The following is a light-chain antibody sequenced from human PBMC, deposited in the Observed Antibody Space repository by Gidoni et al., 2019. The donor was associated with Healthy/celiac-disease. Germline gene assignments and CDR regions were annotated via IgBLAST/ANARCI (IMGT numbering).Light chain of an antibody. Sequence: EIVLTQSPATLSLSPGERATLSCRASQSVSSYLAWYQQKPGQAPRLLIYDASNRATGIPARFSGSGSGTDLTLTISSLEPEDFAVYYCQKRSNWPPLTFGGGTKVEIK. V-gene: IGKV3-11*01. J-gene: IGKJ4*01. CDR2: DAS. CDR1: QSVSSY. CDR3: QKRSNWPPLT.